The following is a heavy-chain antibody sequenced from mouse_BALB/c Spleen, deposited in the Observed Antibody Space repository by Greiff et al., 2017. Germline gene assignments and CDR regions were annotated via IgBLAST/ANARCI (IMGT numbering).Heavy chain of an antibody. J-gene: IGHJ2*01. D-gene: IGHD1-1*01. V-gene: IGHV7-1*02. CDR3: ARDYDSSFYFDY. CDR1: GFTFSDFY. CDR2: SRNKANDYTT. Sequence: EVNVVESGGGLVQPGGSLRLSCATSGFTFSDFYMSWVRQPPGKRLEWIAASRNKANDYTTEYSASVKGRFIVSRDTSQSILYLQMNALRAEDTAIYYCARDYDSSFYFDYWGQGTTLTVSS.